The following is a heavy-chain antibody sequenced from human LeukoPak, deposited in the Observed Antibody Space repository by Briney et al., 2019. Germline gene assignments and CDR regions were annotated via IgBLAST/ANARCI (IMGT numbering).Heavy chain of an antibody. CDR2: IYYSGST. V-gene: IGHV4-39*06. J-gene: IGHJ3*01. Sequence: SETLSLTCTVSGCSISSSSYYWGWLRQPPGKGLEWIVSIYYSGSTYYNPSLNSLATTTVDTSNNQFPLKLSSVTAADTAVYYCLTTVTTGAFDLWGQGTIVTVSS. CDR1: GCSISSSSYY. CDR3: LTTVTTGAFDL. D-gene: IGHD4-17*01.